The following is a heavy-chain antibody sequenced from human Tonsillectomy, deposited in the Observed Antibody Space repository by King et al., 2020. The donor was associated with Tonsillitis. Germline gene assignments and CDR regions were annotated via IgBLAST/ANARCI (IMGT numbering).Heavy chain of an antibody. CDR3: ATGGFGESTKLFDY. Sequence: QLVQSGAEVKKPGSSVKVSCKASGGTFSSYAISWVRQAPGQGLEWMGGIIPIFVTSNYAQKFQGRVTITADESTSTAYLELISLRSDDTAVYYCATGGFGESTKLFDYWGQGTLVTVSS. CDR1: GGTFSSYA. V-gene: IGHV1-69*01. D-gene: IGHD3-10*01. CDR2: IIPIFVTS. J-gene: IGHJ4*02.